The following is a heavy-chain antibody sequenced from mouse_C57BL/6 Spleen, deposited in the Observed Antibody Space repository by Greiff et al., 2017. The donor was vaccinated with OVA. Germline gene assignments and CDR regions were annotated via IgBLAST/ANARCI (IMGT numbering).Heavy chain of an antibody. CDR1: GYTFTSYW. CDR3: ARSYGNSYAMDY. J-gene: IGHJ4*01. D-gene: IGHD2-1*01. V-gene: IGHV1-50*01. Sequence: VQLQQPGAELVKPGASVKLSCKASGYTFTSYWMKWVKQRPGQGLEWIGEIDPSDSYTNYNQKFKGKATLTVDKSSSTAYMQLKILTSEDSVVYYCARSYGNSYAMDYWGQGTSVTVSS. CDR2: IDPSDSYT.